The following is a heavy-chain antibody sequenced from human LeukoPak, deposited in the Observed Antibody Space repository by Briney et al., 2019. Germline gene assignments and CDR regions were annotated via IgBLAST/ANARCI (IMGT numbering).Heavy chain of an antibody. CDR2: IRYDGSNK. V-gene: IGHV3-30*02. CDR3: ARDPKDIVVVPAEDAFDI. J-gene: IGHJ3*02. CDR1: GFTFSSYG. Sequence: GGSLRLSCAASGFTFSSYGMHWVRQAPGKGLEWVAYIRYDGSNKYYADSVEGRFTISRDSSKNILYLQMNSLRAEDTAVYYCARDPKDIVVVPAEDAFDIWGQGTMVTVSS. D-gene: IGHD2-2*01.